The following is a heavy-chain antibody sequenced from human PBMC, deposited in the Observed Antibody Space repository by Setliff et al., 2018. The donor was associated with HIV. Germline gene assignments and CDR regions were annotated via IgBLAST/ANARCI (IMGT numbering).Heavy chain of an antibody. J-gene: IGHJ4*02. CDR1: GYSISSGYY. CDR2: MYHSGST. CDR3: ARQMPGVRGVIVASMDY. Sequence: PSETLSLTCAVSGYSISSGYYWGWIRQPPGKGLEWIGSMYHSGSTYYNPSLKSRVTISVDTSKNYFSLKLSYVTAADTAVYYCARQMPGVRGVIVASMDYWGQGTLVTVSS. V-gene: IGHV4-38-2*01. D-gene: IGHD3-10*01.